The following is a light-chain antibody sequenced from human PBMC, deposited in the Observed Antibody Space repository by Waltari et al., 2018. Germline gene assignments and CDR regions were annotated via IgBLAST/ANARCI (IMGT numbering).Light chain of an antibody. CDR2: MGS. V-gene: IGKV2-28*01. J-gene: IGKJ4*01. Sequence: EIVMTQSPLSLPVTPGEPASISCRSSQSLLHSNGFQYLDWYLQKPGQSPQLLIYMGSNRASGVPDRFSGSGSGTDFTLKISRVEAVDVGVYYCMQALQTPLTFGGGTKVEIK. CDR1: QSLLHSNGFQY. CDR3: MQALQTPLT.